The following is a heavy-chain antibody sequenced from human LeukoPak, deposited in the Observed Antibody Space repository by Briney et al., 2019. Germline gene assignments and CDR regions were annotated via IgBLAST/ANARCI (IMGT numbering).Heavy chain of an antibody. D-gene: IGHD2-15*01. CDR2: TYTSGST. CDR1: GGSISSGSYY. Sequence: SETLSLTCTVSGGSISSGSYYWSWIRQPAGKGLEWIGRTYTSGSTNYNPSLKSRVTISVDTSKNQFSLKLSSVTAADTAVYYCASSGVAAKIYYFDYWGQGTLVTVSS. CDR3: ASSGVAAKIYYFDY. J-gene: IGHJ4*02. V-gene: IGHV4-61*02.